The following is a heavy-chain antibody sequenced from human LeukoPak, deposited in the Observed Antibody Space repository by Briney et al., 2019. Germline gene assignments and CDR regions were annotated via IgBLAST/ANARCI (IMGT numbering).Heavy chain of an antibody. J-gene: IGHJ4*02. CDR1: GGSISSYY. CDR2: IYTSGST. D-gene: IGHD3-22*01. CDR3: ARGAYGSTQPFDY. V-gene: IGHV4-4*07. Sequence: ASETLSLTCTVSGGSISSYYRGWIRQPAGKGLEWIGRIYTSGSTNYNPSLKSRVTMSVDTSKNQFSLKLSSVTAADTAVYYCARGAYGSTQPFDYWGQGTLVTVSS.